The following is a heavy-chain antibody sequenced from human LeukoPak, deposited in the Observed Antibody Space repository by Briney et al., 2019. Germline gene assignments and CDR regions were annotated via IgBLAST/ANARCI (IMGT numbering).Heavy chain of an antibody. CDR3: VRSLRSADF. CDR1: GFTFSSYS. J-gene: IGHJ4*02. V-gene: IGHV3-74*01. CDR2: ISTDGSQT. Sequence: GGSLRLSCAASGFTFSSYSMNWVRQAPGKGLMWVSQISTDGSQTFYADSVKGRFTISRDNAKNTLFLQMDSLRPEDTAVYYCVRSLRSADFWGQGTLVTVSS.